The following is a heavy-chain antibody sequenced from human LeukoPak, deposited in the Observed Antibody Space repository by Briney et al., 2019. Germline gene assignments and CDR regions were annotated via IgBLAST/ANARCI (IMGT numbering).Heavy chain of an antibody. CDR3: ARGDCSSTSCYLGY. D-gene: IGHD2-2*01. CDR1: GGSFSGYY. J-gene: IGHJ4*02. CDR2: IYYSGST. Sequence: PSETLSLTCAVYGGSFSGYYWSWIRQPPGKGLEWIGYIYYSGSTNYNPSLKSRVTISVDTSKNQFSLKLSSVTAADTAVYYCARGDCSSTSCYLGYWGQGTLVTVSS. V-gene: IGHV4-59*01.